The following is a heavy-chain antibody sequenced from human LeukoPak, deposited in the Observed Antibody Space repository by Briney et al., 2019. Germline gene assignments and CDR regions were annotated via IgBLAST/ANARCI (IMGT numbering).Heavy chain of an antibody. CDR1: GYSFSNFW. J-gene: IGHJ4*02. D-gene: IGHD2-15*01. CDR3: ARREASANFDY. Sequence: GESLKISCQGSGYSFSNFWIGWVRQMPGKGLEWMGIIYSGDSDTRYSPSFQGQVTISADRSVNTVYLQWDSLKASDTATYYCARREASANFDYRGQGTRVTVSS. CDR2: IYSGDSDT. V-gene: IGHV5-51*01.